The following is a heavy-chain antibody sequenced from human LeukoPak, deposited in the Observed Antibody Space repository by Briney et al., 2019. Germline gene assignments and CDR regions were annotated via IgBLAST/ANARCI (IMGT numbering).Heavy chain of an antibody. CDR2: IHYTGST. CDR3: VRHPRLKWHFDL. J-gene: IGHJ2*01. D-gene: IGHD6-19*01. CDR1: GGSISSGSYY. V-gene: IGHV4-39*01. Sequence: PSETLSLTCTVSGGSISSGSYYWGWIRQPPGMGLEWIGIIHYTGSTYYNPSLKSRVTISVDTSKNQFSLKLNSVTAADTAVYYCVRHPRLKWHFDLWGRGTLVTVSS.